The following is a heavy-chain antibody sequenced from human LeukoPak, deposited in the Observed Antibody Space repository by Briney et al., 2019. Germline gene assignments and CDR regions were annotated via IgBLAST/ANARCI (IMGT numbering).Heavy chain of an antibody. J-gene: IGHJ4*02. Sequence: PGGSLRLSCAASGFTFSSYAMSWVRQAPGKGLECVSAISGSGGSTYYADSVKGWFNISRDNSKNTLYLQMNRLRAGDTAVYYCANVEMATITLGYDYWGQGTLVTVSS. V-gene: IGHV3-23*01. CDR2: ISGSGGST. CDR3: ANVEMATITLGYDY. CDR1: GFTFSSYA. D-gene: IGHD5-24*01.